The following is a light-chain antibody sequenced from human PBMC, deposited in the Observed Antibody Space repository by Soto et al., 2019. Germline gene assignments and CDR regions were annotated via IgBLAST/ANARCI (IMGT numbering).Light chain of an antibody. Sequence: QSALTQPASVSGSPGQSITISCTGTNSDIGFYNYVSWYQQRPGEAPKLIIYEVAKRPSGVSSRFSGSKSGNTASLTISGLQAADEADYHCSSYTSSSPLYVFGTGTKVTVL. CDR3: SSYTSSSPLYV. V-gene: IGLV2-14*01. J-gene: IGLJ1*01. CDR1: NSDIGFYNY. CDR2: EVA.